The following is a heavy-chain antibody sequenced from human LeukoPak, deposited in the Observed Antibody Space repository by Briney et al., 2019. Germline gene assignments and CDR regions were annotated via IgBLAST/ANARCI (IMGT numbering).Heavy chain of an antibody. J-gene: IGHJ4*02. CDR1: GFTFSSYA. V-gene: IGHV3-23*01. D-gene: IGHD3-10*02. CDR2: IGGSDGST. CDR3: AKDCSPPGASLCYFDY. Sequence: GGSLRLSCAAYGFTFSSYAMSWVRQAPGKGLEWVSTIGGSDGSTYYANSVKGRFTNSRDNSKNTLYLQMNSLRAEDTAVYYCAKDCSPPGASLCYFDYWGQGSLVTVSS.